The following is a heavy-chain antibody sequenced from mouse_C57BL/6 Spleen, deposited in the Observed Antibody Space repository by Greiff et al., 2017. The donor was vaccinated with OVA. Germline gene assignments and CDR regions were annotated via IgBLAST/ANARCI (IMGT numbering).Heavy chain of an antibody. CDR3: AREGNPSSMDY. D-gene: IGHD3-3*01. Sequence: VMLVESGAELVKPGASVKISCKASGYAFSSYWMNWVKQRPGKGLEWIGQIYPGDGDTNYNGKFKGKATLTADKSSSTAYMQLSSLTSEDSAVYFCAREGNPSSMDYWGQGTSVTVSS. J-gene: IGHJ4*01. CDR2: IYPGDGDT. CDR1: GYAFSSYW. V-gene: IGHV1-80*01.